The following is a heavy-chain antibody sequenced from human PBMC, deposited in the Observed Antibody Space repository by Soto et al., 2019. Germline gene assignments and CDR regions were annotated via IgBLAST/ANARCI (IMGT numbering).Heavy chain of an antibody. Sequence: GASMKVSCKASGYTFTSYAMHWVRQAPGQRLEWMGWINAGNGNTKYSQKFQGRVTITRDTSASTAYMELSSLRSEDTAVYYCARDGRIARGVDYWGQGTLVTVSS. V-gene: IGHV1-3*01. CDR2: INAGNGNT. D-gene: IGHD6-6*01. CDR1: GYTFTSYA. CDR3: ARDGRIARGVDY. J-gene: IGHJ4*02.